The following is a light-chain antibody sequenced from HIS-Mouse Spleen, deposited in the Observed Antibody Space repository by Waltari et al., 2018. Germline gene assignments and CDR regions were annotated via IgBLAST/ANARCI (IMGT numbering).Light chain of an antibody. J-gene: IGLJ3*02. V-gene: IGLV8-61*01. CDR2: STN. CDR3: VLYMGSGISWV. Sequence: QTVVTQEPSFSVSPGGTVTLTCGLSSGPVSTCYYPSWYQQTPGQAPRTLIYSTNTRSSGVPDRFSGSILGNKAALTITGAQADDESDYYCVLYMGSGISWVFGGGTKLTVL. CDR1: SGPVSTCYY.